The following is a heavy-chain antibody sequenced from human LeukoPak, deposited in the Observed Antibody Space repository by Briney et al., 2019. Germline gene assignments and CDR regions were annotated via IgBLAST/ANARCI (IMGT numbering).Heavy chain of an antibody. V-gene: IGHV1-69*05. CDR2: IIPIFGTA. CDR1: GGTFSSYA. CDR3: ARDWLPDGTIS. J-gene: IGHJ5*02. D-gene: IGHD3-3*01. Sequence: ASVKVSCKASGGTFSSYAISWVRQAPGQGLEWMGGIIPIFGTANYAQKLQGRVTITTDESTSTAYMELSSLRSEDTAVYYCARDWLPDGTISWGQGTLVTVSS.